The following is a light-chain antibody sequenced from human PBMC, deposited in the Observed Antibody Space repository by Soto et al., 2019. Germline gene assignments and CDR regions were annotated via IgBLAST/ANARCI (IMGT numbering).Light chain of an antibody. CDR1: QIISTGY. V-gene: IGKV3-20*01. J-gene: IGKJ1*01. CDR3: QRYGSSPTWT. Sequence: EIVLTQSPGTLSLSPGERATLSCRASQIISTGYLAWYQHKPGQAPRLLIYGASSRATGIPDRFSGSGSGTDFTLTISRLEPEDFAVYYCQRYGSSPTWTFGQGTKVEIK. CDR2: GAS.